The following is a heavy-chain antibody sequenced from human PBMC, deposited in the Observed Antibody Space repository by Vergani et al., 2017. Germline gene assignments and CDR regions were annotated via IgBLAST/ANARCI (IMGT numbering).Heavy chain of an antibody. CDR3: ARVEVIEAYKYDILTAYLSRSGAFDI. CDR2: IIPIFGTV. CDR1: GGTFSSNS. Sequence: QGQLAQSGAEVKKPGSSVKVSCKASGGTFSSNSISWVRQAPGQGLEWMGRIIPIFGTVNYAQNFQGRVTITADESTSTAYMELSSLRSEDTAVYYCARVEVIEAYKYDILTAYLSRSGAFDIWGQGTMVTVSS. J-gene: IGHJ3*02. V-gene: IGHV1-69*13. D-gene: IGHD3-9*01.